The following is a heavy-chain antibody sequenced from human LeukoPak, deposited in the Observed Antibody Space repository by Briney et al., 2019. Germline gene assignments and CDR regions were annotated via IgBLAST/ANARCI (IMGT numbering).Heavy chain of an antibody. V-gene: IGHV3-21*06. J-gene: IGHJ6*03. D-gene: IGHD6-19*01. CDR3: VTRGWADYYYYMDV. CDR2: ILSSGAYT. CDR1: GSIFKTYT. Sequence: GGSLRLSCAASGSIFKTYTMNWVRQAPGKGLEWVSSILSSGAYTYYADSLKGRFTISRDNAKNSLYLQMNSLRAEDTAVYYCVTRGWADYYYYMDVWGKGTTVTVSS.